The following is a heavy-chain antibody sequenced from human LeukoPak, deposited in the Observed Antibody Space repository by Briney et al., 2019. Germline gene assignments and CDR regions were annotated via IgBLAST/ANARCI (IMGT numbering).Heavy chain of an antibody. D-gene: IGHD1-26*01. CDR1: GFTVSSNH. J-gene: IGHJ4*02. V-gene: IGHV3-53*01. Sequence: GGSLRLPCAASGFTVSSNHMSWVRQAPGKGLEWVSVIYSGGSTYYADSVKGRFTISRDNSKNTMYLEMKSLRAEDTAVYYCAAYSGSSYDYWGQGTLVTVSS. CDR2: IYSGGST. CDR3: AAYSGSSYDY.